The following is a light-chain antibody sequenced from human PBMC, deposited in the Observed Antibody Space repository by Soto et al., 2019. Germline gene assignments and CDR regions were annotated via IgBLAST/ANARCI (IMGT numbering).Light chain of an antibody. V-gene: IGKV3-15*01. Sequence: EIVMTQSPATLSVSPGERATLSCRASQSVSSNLAWYQQKPGQAPRLLIYGASTRATGIPARFSGSGSGTEFTLTISRLEPEDFAVYYCQQYASRPWTFGQGTKVEIK. J-gene: IGKJ1*01. CDR3: QQYASRPWT. CDR1: QSVSSN. CDR2: GAS.